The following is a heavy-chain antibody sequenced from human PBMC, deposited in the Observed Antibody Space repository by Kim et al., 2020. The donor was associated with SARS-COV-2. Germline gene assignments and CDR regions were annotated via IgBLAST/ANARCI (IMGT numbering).Heavy chain of an antibody. J-gene: IGHJ6*02. D-gene: IGHD2-21*02. CDR3: ARRGLRYYGIDV. V-gene: IGHV1-46*01. Sequence: YEQKFPNRDTMTRDTSKRTVYRELNSLRSEDTAVYYCARRGLRYYGIDVWGQGTTVTVSS.